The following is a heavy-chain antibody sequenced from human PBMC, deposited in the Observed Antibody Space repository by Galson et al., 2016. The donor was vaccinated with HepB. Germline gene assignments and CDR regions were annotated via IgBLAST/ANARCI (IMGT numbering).Heavy chain of an antibody. CDR2: IETAGVT. Sequence: SLRLSCAASGFTFSAHDMHWVRQATGKGLEWVAAIETAGVTYFPASVKGRFTVSRENAKNSLYLQMNSLRVGDTAVYYCARGKSLWTLPWNYGLDVWGKGTTVTVSS. V-gene: IGHV3-13*01. CDR1: GFTFSAHD. D-gene: IGHD3-10*01. CDR3: ARGKSLWTLPWNYGLDV. J-gene: IGHJ6*04.